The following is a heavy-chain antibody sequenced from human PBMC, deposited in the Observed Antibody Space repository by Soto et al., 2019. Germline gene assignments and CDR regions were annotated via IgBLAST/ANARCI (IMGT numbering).Heavy chain of an antibody. V-gene: IGHV3-15*01. CDR2: IKSQTHGGTY. CDR1: GSSFTDAW. D-gene: IGHD1-26*01. Sequence: GGSLRLSCRASGSSFTDAWMGWVRQTPGKGLEWVGRIKSQTHGGTYDYAAPVKDRFSISRDDARNTLYLQMHSLQSEDTGMDDCTTDLGQMSLPNFYWWGQGTPVTVSS. J-gene: IGHJ4*02. CDR3: TTDLGQMSLPNFYW.